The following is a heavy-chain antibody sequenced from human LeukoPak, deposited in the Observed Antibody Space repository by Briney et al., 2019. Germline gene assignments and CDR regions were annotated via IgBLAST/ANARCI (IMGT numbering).Heavy chain of an antibody. Sequence: GGSLRLSCAASGFSFSTYNMNWVRQAPGKGLEWVSSISRSSNYIYYADSVKGRFTISRDNAKNSLYLQMNSLRAEDTAVYYCARDRAAAITLDAFDIWGQGTMVTVSS. V-gene: IGHV3-21*01. J-gene: IGHJ3*02. CDR3: ARDRAAAITLDAFDI. CDR2: ISRSSNYI. D-gene: IGHD6-13*01. CDR1: GFSFSTYN.